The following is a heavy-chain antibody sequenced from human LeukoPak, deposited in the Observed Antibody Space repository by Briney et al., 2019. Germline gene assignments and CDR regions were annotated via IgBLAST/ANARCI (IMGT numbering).Heavy chain of an antibody. D-gene: IGHD4-11*01. J-gene: IGHJ5*02. CDR2: IRSKAYGGTA. Sequence: GRSLRLSCTASGFTFGDYAMSWVRQAPGKGLEWVGFIRSKAYGGTAEYAASVKGRFTISRDDSKSIAYLQMNSLKTEDTAVYYCTRRPTVTTKRFWFDPWGQGTLVTVSS. V-gene: IGHV3-49*04. CDR3: TRRPTVTTKRFWFDP. CDR1: GFTFGDYA.